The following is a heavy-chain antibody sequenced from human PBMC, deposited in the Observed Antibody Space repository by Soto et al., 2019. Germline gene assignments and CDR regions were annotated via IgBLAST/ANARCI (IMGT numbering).Heavy chain of an antibody. J-gene: IGHJ4*02. D-gene: IGHD3-22*01. CDR2: IYHSGST. Sequence: SETLSLTCAVSGGSISSGGYSWSWIRQPPGKGLEWIGYIYHSGSTYYNPFLKSRVTISVDRSKNQFSLKLSSVTAADTAVYYCARGGVDYYDSSGYYFSPYYFDYWGQGTLVTVS. CDR1: GGSISSGGYS. CDR3: ARGGVDYYDSSGYYFSPYYFDY. V-gene: IGHV4-30-2*01.